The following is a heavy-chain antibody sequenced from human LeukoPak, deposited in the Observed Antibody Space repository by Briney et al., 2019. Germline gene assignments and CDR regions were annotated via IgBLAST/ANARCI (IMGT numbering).Heavy chain of an antibody. Sequence: PSETLSLTCAVSGYSIGSDFYWGWIRQTPGKGLEGLGSVSHNTGASYNPSFKSRVTISLDTSKNHFSLTLTSVTAADTAVYFCAREPGWGHNYYYMDVWGKGTTVAVSS. J-gene: IGHJ6*03. CDR1: GYSIGSDFY. CDR3: AREPGWGHNYYYMDV. V-gene: IGHV4-38-2*02. CDR2: VSHNTGA. D-gene: IGHD1-26*01.